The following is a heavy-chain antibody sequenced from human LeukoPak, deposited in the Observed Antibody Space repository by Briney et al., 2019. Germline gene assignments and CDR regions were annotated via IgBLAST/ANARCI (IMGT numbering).Heavy chain of an antibody. CDR1: GGSISSYY. Sequence: KPSETLSLTCTVSGGSISSYYWSWIRQPPGKGLEWIGYIYYSGSTNYNPSLKSRVTISVDTSKNQFSLKLSSVTAADTAVYYCARRRLLAYCGGDCYSDWFDPWGQGTLVTVSS. CDR3: ARRRLLAYCGGDCYSDWFDP. J-gene: IGHJ5*02. V-gene: IGHV4-59*01. D-gene: IGHD2-21*02. CDR2: IYYSGST.